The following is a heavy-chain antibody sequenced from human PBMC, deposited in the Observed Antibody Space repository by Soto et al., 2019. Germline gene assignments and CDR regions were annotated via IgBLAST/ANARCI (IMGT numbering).Heavy chain of an antibody. CDR3: ARNSNRFGEINWFDP. Sequence: SETLSLTCTVSGGSISSSSYYWGWIRQPPGKGLEWIGSIYYSGSTYYNPSRKSRVTISVDTTKNQFSRKLSSVTAADTAVYYCARNSNRFGEINWFDPWGQGTLVTVSS. J-gene: IGHJ5*02. CDR2: IYYSGST. CDR1: GGSISSSSYY. D-gene: IGHD3-10*01. V-gene: IGHV4-39*01.